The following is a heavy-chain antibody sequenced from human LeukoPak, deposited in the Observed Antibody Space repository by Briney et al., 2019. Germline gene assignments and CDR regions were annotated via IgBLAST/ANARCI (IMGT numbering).Heavy chain of an antibody. CDR1: GFTFSSSA. CDR2: ISVYESHK. CDR3: ATVTMVRGVIA. J-gene: IGHJ4*02. V-gene: IGHV3-30*03. D-gene: IGHD3-10*01. Sequence: GGSLRLSCAASGFTFSSSAMHWVRQAPGKGLEWVAVISVYESHKYYADSVKGRFTLSRDNSKNTLYLQMNSLTTEDTAVYYCATVTMVRGVIAWGQGTLVTVSS.